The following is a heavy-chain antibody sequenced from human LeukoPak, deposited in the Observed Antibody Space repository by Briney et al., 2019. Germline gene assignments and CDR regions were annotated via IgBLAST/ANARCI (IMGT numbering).Heavy chain of an antibody. D-gene: IGHD3-10*02. CDR2: IRSKANSYAT. V-gene: IGHV3-73*01. Sequence: GGSLRLSCAASGFTSSGSAMHWVRQASGKGLEWVGRIRSKANSYATAYAASVKGRFTISRDDSKNTAYLQMNSLRAEDTAVYYCAELGITMIGGVWGKGTTVTISS. J-gene: IGHJ6*04. CDR1: GFTSSGSA. CDR3: AELGITMIGGV.